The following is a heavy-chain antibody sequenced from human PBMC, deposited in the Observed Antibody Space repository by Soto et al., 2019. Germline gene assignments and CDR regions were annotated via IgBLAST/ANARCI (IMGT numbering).Heavy chain of an antibody. CDR1: RFPFGSFT. V-gene: IGHV3-21*01. CDR3: TRDASRDSSARGWFDP. CDR2: ISSNSAYI. Sequence: GSLRLSCADSRFPFGSFTMNWVRQAPGKGLEWVSTISSNSAYIYYTDALRGRFTISRDNAKNSLHLQMNSLRAEDTAVYYCTRDASRDSSARGWFDPWGPGTLVTVSS. J-gene: IGHJ5*02. D-gene: IGHD6-13*01.